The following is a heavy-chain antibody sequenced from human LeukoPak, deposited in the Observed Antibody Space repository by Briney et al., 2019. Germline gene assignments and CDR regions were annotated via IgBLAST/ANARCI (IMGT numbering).Heavy chain of an antibody. J-gene: IGHJ3*02. CDR1: GYTFTSYD. D-gene: IGHD2-21*02. CDR2: MNPNSGNT. CDR3: ASSGGPCGGDCLNDALDI. Sequence: GASVKVSCKASGYTFTSYDINWVRQATGQGLEWMGWMNPNSGNTGYAQKFQGRVTMTRNTSISTAYMELSSLRSEDTAVYYCASSGGPCGGDCLNDALDIWGQGTMVTVSS. V-gene: IGHV1-8*01.